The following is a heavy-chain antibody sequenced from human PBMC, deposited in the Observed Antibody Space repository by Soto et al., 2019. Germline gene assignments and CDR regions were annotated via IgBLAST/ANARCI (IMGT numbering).Heavy chain of an antibody. CDR2: IYYSGST. CDR3: ASPRYSGYDDAFDI. J-gene: IGHJ3*02. Sequence: QLQLQESGPGLVKPSETLSLTCTVSGGSISSSSYYWGWIRQPPGKGLEWIGSIYYSGSTYYNPSLKSRVTXXVXTXXNQFSLKLSSVTAADTAVYYCASPRYSGYDDAFDIWGQGTMVTVSS. D-gene: IGHD5-12*01. CDR1: GGSISSSSYY. V-gene: IGHV4-39*01.